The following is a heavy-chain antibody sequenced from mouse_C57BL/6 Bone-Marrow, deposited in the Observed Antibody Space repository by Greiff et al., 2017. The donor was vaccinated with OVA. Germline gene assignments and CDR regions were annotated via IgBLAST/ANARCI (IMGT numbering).Heavy chain of an antibody. D-gene: IGHD1-2*01. CDR1: GFTFSSYA. V-gene: IGHV5-9-1*02. Sequence: EVKLVESGEGLVKPGGSLKLSCAASGFTFSSYAMSWVRQTPEKRLEWVAYISSGGDYLYYADTVKGRFTISRDNARNTLYLQMSSLKSEDTAMYYCTRDPLHYYGIYYAMDYWGQGTSVTVSS. CDR2: ISSGGDYL. CDR3: TRDPLHYYGIYYAMDY. J-gene: IGHJ4*01.